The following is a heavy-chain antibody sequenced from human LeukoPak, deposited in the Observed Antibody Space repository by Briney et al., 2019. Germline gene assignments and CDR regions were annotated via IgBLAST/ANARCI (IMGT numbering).Heavy chain of an antibody. Sequence: SETLSLTCTVSGGSICGYYWTWIRQPPGKGLEWIGYIYYTGSTNYNPSLKSRVTISVDTSKNQFSLNLSSVTAADTALYYCARFDRDGCNLDYWGQGTLVTVSS. CDR1: GGSICGYY. J-gene: IGHJ4*02. D-gene: IGHD5-24*01. CDR2: IYYTGST. V-gene: IGHV4-59*01. CDR3: ARFDRDGCNLDY.